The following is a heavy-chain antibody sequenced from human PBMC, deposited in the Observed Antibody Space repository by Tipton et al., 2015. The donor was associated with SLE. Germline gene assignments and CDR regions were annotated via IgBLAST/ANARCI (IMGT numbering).Heavy chain of an antibody. CDR3: AKDADILTGDHYMDV. V-gene: IGHV3-23*01. D-gene: IGHD3-9*01. CDR2: ISANGGGT. Sequence: SLRLSCAASGFTFSSYALSWVRQAPGKGLEWVSFISANGGGTFYADSVKGRFTISRDNSKNTLYLQMNSLRAEDTALYYCAKDADILTGDHYMDVWGKGTTVTVSS. J-gene: IGHJ6*03. CDR1: GFTFSSYA.